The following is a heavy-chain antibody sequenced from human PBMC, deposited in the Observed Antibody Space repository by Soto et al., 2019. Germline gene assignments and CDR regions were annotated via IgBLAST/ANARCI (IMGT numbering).Heavy chain of an antibody. V-gene: IGHV3-30*03. CDR3: ARDVGNYVPYYYGMDV. CDR1: EFTFHTYA. J-gene: IGHJ6*02. Sequence: QAQLVESGGGVVQPGRSLRLSCAASEFTFHTYAMHWVRQPPGKGTEWVAVIAYDGNDKYYADSVKGRFTISRDNSKNALYLQMNTLRPEDTAMYYCARDVGNYVPYYYGMDVWGQGTTVTVSS. CDR2: IAYDGNDK. D-gene: IGHD1-7*01.